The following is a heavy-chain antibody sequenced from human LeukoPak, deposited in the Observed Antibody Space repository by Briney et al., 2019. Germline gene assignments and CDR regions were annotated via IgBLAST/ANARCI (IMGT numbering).Heavy chain of an antibody. J-gene: IGHJ5*02. CDR1: VRSISSSSYY. CDR2: IYDSGSP. V-gene: IGHV4-39*01. Sequence: SETPSLTCTVSVRSISSSSYYGGSIRQPPGEGLLRIECIYDSGSPYYNPSLSSRATISVDTSKNQFSLKLSSVTAADTAVYYCARRVLGGYDYFRWFDPWGQGTLVTVSS. D-gene: IGHD5-12*01. CDR3: ARRVLGGYDYFRWFDP.